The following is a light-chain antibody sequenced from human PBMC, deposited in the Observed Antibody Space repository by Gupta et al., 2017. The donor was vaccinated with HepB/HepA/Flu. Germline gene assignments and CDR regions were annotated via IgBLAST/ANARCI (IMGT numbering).Light chain of an antibody. Sequence: ELVLTHSPCTLSLSPGERATLSRRASQSVSSSYLARYQQKPGQAPRLLIYGASSSVTGMPDTFSGSGSGTDITLTIIRLEPADFAVTYCHQDGSSPLTFGGGTKVEIK. CDR3: HQDGSSPLT. V-gene: IGKV3-20*01. CDR1: QSVSSSY. CDR2: GAS. J-gene: IGKJ4*01.